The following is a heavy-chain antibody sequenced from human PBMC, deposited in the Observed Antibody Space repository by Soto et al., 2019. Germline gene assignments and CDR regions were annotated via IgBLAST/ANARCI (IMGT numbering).Heavy chain of an antibody. CDR1: GASISRYY. CDR2: LYNTGST. CDR3: ARATGMAPFDY. Sequence: SETLSLTCTVSGASISRYYWSWIRQSPGKGLEWIGYLYNTGSTIYNPSLKSRVTISVDTSKNQFSLKMNSVTAADTAVYYCARATGMAPFDYWGQGTLVTSPQ. D-gene: IGHD5-18*01. V-gene: IGHV4-59*01. J-gene: IGHJ4*02.